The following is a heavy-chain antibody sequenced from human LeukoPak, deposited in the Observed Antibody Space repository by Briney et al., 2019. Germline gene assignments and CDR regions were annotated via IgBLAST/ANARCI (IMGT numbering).Heavy chain of an antibody. J-gene: IGHJ6*03. D-gene: IGHD3-16*01. V-gene: IGHV4-30-4*01. CDR2: IYYIGTA. Sequence: ASENLSLTCSVSGDSISIGDYRWSWIRQSPGKGLEWIGYIYYIGTAYYNPSLRSRVALSADTSKNQFSLKLNSVTVADSAVYFCARARGDSPRIYYYMDVWGKGTTVTVSS. CDR1: GDSISIGDYR. CDR3: ARARGDSPRIYYYMDV.